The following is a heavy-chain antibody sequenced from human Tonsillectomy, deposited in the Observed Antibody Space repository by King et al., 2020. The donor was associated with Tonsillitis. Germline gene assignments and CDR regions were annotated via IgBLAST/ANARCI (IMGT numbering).Heavy chain of an antibody. V-gene: IGHV4-59*01. CDR2: VYYNGST. CDR3: ARGVGRLLQLRLGGAFDI. D-gene: IGHD5-24*01. Sequence: QLQESGPGLVKPSETLSLTCNVSGASIRSYYWSWIRQPPGKGLEWIGYVYYNGSTNHNPSLKSRVTVSVDTSKNQLSLKLRSVTAADTAVYYCARGVGRLLQLRLGGAFDIWGQGTMVTVSS. J-gene: IGHJ3*02. CDR1: GASIRSYY.